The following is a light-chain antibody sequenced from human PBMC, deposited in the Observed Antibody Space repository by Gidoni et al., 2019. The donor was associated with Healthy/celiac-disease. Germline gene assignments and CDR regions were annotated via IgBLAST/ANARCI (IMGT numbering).Light chain of an antibody. CDR1: QSTSSW. Sequence: DIQMTQYPPTLAASVGDRGTITCRASQSTSSWLAWYQQKPGKAPKHMIYDASSLERGVPSRFIGSGSGTEFTLTNSSRQPDDFATYYCQQYSSYSPWTFGQGTKVEIK. V-gene: IGKV1-5*01. CDR3: QQYSSYSPWT. CDR2: DAS. J-gene: IGKJ1*01.